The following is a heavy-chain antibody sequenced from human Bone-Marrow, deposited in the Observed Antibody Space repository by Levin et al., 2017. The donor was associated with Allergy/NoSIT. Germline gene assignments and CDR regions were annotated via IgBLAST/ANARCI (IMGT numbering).Heavy chain of an antibody. CDR2: IKSKTDGGTT. V-gene: IGHV3-15*01. J-gene: IGHJ4*02. CDR1: GFTFSNAW. Sequence: GGSLRLSCAASGFTFSNAWMSWVRQAPGKGLEWVGRIKSKTDGGTTDYAAPVKGRFTISRDDSKNTLYLQMNSLKTEDTAVYYCTTEAFVTYYDFWSGYFGYWGQGTLVTVSS. CDR3: TTEAFVTYYDFWSGYFGY. D-gene: IGHD3-3*01.